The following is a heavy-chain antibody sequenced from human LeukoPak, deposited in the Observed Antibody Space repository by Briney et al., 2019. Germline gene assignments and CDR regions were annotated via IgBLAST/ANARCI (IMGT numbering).Heavy chain of an antibody. CDR2: INPSGGST. D-gene: IGHD2-8*01. CDR1: GYNFISYY. Sequence: ASVKVSCKASGYNFISYYMHWVRQAPGQGLEWMGIINPSGGSTSYAQKFQDRVTMSRDTSTSTVYMELSSLKSEDTAVYYCAREDVVLVDAVRYYYYGMDVWGQGTTVTVSS. V-gene: IGHV1-46*01. J-gene: IGHJ6*02. CDR3: AREDVVLVDAVRYYYYGMDV.